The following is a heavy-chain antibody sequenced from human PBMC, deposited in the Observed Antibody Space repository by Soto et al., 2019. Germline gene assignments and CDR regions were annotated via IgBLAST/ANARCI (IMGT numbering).Heavy chain of an antibody. CDR1: GFIFRSYW. J-gene: IGHJ4*02. CDR2: IKKDGSEK. V-gene: IGHV3-7*05. D-gene: IGHD6-19*01. CDR3: ARSVNPYSSDWRYDY. Sequence: HPGGSLRLSCAASGFIFRSYWMNWVRQAPGKGLEWVANIKKDGSEKYYVDSVKGRFTISRDNGKNSLYLQMNSLRAEDTAVYYCARSVNPYSSDWRYDYWVQGTLVTVSS.